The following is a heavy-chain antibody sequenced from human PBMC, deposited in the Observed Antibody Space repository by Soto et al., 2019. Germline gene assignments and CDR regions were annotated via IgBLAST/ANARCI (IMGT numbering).Heavy chain of an antibody. J-gene: IGHJ5*02. V-gene: IGHV4-39*01. Sequence: QLQLQESGPGLVKPSETLSLTCTVSGGSISSSSNYWGWIRQPPGKGLEWIGSIYYSGSTYYNPSLKSRPIISVDTSKNQFSLKLNSVTAADTAVYYCARRYSSGWYDWFDPWGQGTLVTVSS. CDR3: ARRYSSGWYDWFDP. D-gene: IGHD6-19*01. CDR2: IYYSGST. CDR1: GGSISSSSNY.